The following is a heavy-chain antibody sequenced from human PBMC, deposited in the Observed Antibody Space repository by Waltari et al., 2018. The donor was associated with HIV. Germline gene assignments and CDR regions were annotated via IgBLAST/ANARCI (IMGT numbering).Heavy chain of an antibody. Sequence: VQVVESGGDLVQPGGSLRLSCVASGFTFSNYNMNWGRQAPGKGLEWVSSISSSSSYIYYADSVKGRFTISRDNAKNSLYLQMNSLRAEDTAVYYCARIGELDAFDIWGQGTMVTVSS. D-gene: IGHD3-10*01. CDR1: GFTFSNYN. CDR3: ARIGELDAFDI. V-gene: IGHV3-21*01. CDR2: ISSSSSYI. J-gene: IGHJ3*02.